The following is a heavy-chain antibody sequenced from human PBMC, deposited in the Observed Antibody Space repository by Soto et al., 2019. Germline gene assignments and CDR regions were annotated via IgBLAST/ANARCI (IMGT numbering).Heavy chain of an antibody. CDR1: GFTFTSYA. CDR3: AKAKGDGTAYYAYYYYYGMDV. D-gene: IGHD3-9*01. V-gene: IGHV3-23*01. J-gene: IGHJ6*02. CDR2: ISDSGDNT. Sequence: EVQLLESGGGLVQPGGSLRLSCAASGFTFTSYAMNWVRQAPGKGLEWVSAISDSGDNTFYSDAVKGRFTISRDNSKNSLYLQMNRLRAEDTAVYYCAKAKGDGTAYYAYYYYYGMDVWGQGTTVTVSS.